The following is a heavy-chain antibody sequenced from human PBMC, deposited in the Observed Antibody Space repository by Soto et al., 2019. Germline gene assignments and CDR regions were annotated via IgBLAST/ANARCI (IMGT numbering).Heavy chain of an antibody. V-gene: IGHV3-49*03. CDR3: TTNYYDTSGYDNWFDP. J-gene: IGHJ5*02. CDR1: GFTFGDYA. Sequence: GSLRLSCTASGFTFGDYAMSWFRQAPGKGLEWVGFIRSKAYGGTTVYAASVKGRFTISRDDSKSIAYLQMNSLKTEDTAVYYCTTNYYDTSGYDNWFDPWGQGTLVTV. D-gene: IGHD3-22*01. CDR2: IRSKAYGGTT.